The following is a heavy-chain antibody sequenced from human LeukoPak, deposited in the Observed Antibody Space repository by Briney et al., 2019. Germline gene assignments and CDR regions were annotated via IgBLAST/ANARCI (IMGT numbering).Heavy chain of an antibody. Sequence: PGGSLRLSCAASGFTFSSYGMHWVRQAPGKGLEWVAVIWYDGSNKYYADSVKGRFTISRDKSKNTLYLQMNSLRAEDTAVYYCAKSSWYNSGWSCFDYWGQGSLVTVSS. D-gene: IGHD6-19*01. V-gene: IGHV3-33*03. CDR1: GFTFSSYG. CDR3: AKSSWYNSGWSCFDY. CDR2: IWYDGSNK. J-gene: IGHJ4*02.